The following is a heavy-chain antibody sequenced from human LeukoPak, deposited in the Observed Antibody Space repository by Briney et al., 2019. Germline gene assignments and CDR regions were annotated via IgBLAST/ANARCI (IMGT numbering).Heavy chain of an antibody. Sequence: GGSLRLSCAASGFTFSSYWMTWVRQAPGKGLEWVSAISSLGSDTIYTDSVKDRFTISRDNSQNTLYLQMNSLRAADTAVYYCAKGGNYAPLDYWGQGTLVTVSS. CDR2: ISSLGSDT. J-gene: IGHJ4*02. D-gene: IGHD1-7*01. CDR3: AKGGNYAPLDY. V-gene: IGHV3-23*01. CDR1: GFTFSSYW.